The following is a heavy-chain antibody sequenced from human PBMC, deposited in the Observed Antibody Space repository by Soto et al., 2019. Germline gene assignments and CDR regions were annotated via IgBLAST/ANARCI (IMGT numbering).Heavy chain of an antibody. J-gene: IGHJ5*02. CDR1: GFTFSDYT. V-gene: IGHV3-21*01. Sequence: EVQLVESGGGLVKPGGSLRLSCAASGFTFSDYTMNWVRQAPGKGLEWVSSIRRSSGDIYYADSVKGRFTISGHNAKNSLNLQMNSLMAEDTAVYYCARDNWFAPWGEGTLVTVSA. CDR3: ARDNWFAP. CDR2: IRRSSGDI.